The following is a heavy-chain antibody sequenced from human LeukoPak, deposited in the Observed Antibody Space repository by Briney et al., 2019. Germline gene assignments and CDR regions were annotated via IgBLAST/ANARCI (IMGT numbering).Heavy chain of an antibody. CDR2: IYSGGST. CDR3: ARDNIPRGSYYGGYYYYGMDV. V-gene: IGHV3-66*01. D-gene: IGHD1-26*01. CDR1: GFTVSSNY. J-gene: IGHJ6*02. Sequence: GGSLRLSCAASGFTVSSNYMSWVRQAPGKGLEWVSVIYSGGSTYHADSVKGRFTISRDNSKNTLYLQMNSLRAEGTAVYYCARDNIPRGSYYGGYYYYGMDVWGQGTTVTVSS.